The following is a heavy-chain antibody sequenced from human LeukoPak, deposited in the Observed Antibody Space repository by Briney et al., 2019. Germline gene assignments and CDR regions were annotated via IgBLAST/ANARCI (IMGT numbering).Heavy chain of an antibody. J-gene: IGHJ6*03. CDR2: ISWNSGSI. CDR1: GFTFDDYA. Sequence: GGSLRLSCAASGFTFDDYAMHWVRQAPGKGLEWVSGISWNSGSIGYADSVKGRFTISRDNAKNSLYLQMNSLRAEDTALYYCARGYGSGSYYYYMDVWGKGTTVTVSS. CDR3: ARGYGSGSYYYYMDV. V-gene: IGHV3-9*01. D-gene: IGHD3-10*01.